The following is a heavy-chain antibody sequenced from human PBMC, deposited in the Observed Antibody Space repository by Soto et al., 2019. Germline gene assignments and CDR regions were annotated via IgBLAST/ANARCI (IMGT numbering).Heavy chain of an antibody. Sequence: QITLKESGPTLVRPTQTLTLTCTFSGFSLSTSGVGVGWIRQPPGKALEWLALIYWDDDKRYSPSLKSRFTITKDTSKNQVVLTMTNMDPVDTATYYCAHSRCGGDCLQSYSSHYYYGMDVWGQGTTVTVSS. V-gene: IGHV2-5*02. CDR3: AHSRCGGDCLQSYSSHYYYGMDV. J-gene: IGHJ6*02. CDR2: IYWDDDK. D-gene: IGHD2-21*02. CDR1: GFSLSTSGVG.